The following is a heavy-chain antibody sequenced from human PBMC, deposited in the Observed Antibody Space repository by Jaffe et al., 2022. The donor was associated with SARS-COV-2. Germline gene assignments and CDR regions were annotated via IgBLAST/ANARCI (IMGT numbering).Heavy chain of an antibody. J-gene: IGHJ4*02. V-gene: IGHV3-23*01. CDR3: AKARVVGATPQYWFDY. Sequence: EVQLLESGGGLVQPGGSLRLSCAASGFIFSNYAMSWVRQSPGKGLEWVSAISDSGINTYYADSVKGRFTISRDNSKNTLYLQMNGLRAEDTALFYCAKARVVGATPQYWFDYWGQGTLVTVSS. D-gene: IGHD1-26*01. CDR2: ISDSGINT. CDR1: GFIFSNYA.